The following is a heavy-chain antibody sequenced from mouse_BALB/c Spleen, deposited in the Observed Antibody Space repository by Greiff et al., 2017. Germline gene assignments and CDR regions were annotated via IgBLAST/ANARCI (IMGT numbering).Heavy chain of an antibody. CDR3: ARGSGYPSYAMDY. J-gene: IGHJ4*01. CDR1: GFNIKDYY. V-gene: IGHV14-1*02. CDR2: IDPENGNT. Sequence: VQLKQSGAELVRPGALVKLSCKASGFNIKDYYMHWVKQRPEQGLEWIGWIDPENGNTIYDPKFQGKASITADTSSNTAYLQLSSLTSEDTAVYYCARGSGYPSYAMDYWGQGTSVTVSS. D-gene: IGHD3-1*01.